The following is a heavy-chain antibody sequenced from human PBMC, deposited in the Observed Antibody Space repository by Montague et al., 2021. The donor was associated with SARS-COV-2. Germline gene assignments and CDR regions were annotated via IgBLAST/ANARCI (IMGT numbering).Heavy chain of an antibody. D-gene: IGHD5-12*01. CDR3: ARGVYNRVIIVVSPRYDFAY. V-gene: IGHV4-34*01. J-gene: IGHJ4*02. Sequence: SETLSLTCAVSTESFNGYYWTSSRQPPGKGREWIGDVSHPARAKKNPPPQDRVTISANTRRKQVSLRWTSVTAADTAAYYCARGVYNRVIIVVSPRYDFAYWGQGTMVTVSA. CDR1: TESFNGYY. CDR2: VSHPARA.